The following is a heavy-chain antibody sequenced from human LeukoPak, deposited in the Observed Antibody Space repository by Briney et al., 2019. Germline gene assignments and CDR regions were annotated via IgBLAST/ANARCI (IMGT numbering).Heavy chain of an antibody. V-gene: IGHV3-74*01. Sequence: GGSLRLSCAASGFTFGNSWVHWVRQAPGKGLVWVSLINTDGSTTTYADSVKGRFTISRDNARNTLSLQMNSLTIEDTAVYYCVVVVEPPDSDGFDVWGQGTMITVSS. CDR1: GFTFGNSW. CDR2: INTDGSTT. D-gene: IGHD1-14*01. CDR3: VVVVEPPDSDGFDV. J-gene: IGHJ3*01.